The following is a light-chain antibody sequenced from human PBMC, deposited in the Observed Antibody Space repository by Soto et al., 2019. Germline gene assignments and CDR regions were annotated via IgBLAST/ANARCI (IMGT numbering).Light chain of an antibody. V-gene: IGKV3-20*01. J-gene: IGKJ1*01. CDR2: GAS. Sequence: NFLTQSPATLSLSPGERATLSCRASQSVSSSYLAWYQQKPGQAPRLLIYGASSRATGIPDRFSGSGSGTDFTLTISRLEPEDFAVYYCQQYGSSPEWTFGQGTKVDIK. CDR3: QQYGSSPEWT. CDR1: QSVSSSY.